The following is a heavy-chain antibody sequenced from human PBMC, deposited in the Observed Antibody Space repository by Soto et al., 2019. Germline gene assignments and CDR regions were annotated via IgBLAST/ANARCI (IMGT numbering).Heavy chain of an antibody. Sequence: QVPLVQSGAEVKKPGASVKVSCKASGYTFTSYGISWVRQAPGQGLEWMGGISAYKGNTNYAQKLQGRVNMTTDTSTSTASVELRSLRSDDTAVYYCARVVAVYYFDSWGQGTLVTVSS. CDR1: GYTFTSYG. J-gene: IGHJ4*02. CDR2: ISAYKGNT. V-gene: IGHV1-18*01. CDR3: ARVVAVYYFDS. D-gene: IGHD6-19*01.